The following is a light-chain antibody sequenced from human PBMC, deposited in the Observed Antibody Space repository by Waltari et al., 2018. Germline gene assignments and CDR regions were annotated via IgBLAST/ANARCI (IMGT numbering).Light chain of an antibody. Sequence: DIVMTQSPDSLAVSLGERATINCKSSQSVLYSSNHNNYLACDQQKPGQPPKLLFHWSLTRESGVPDRFSGSGSGTDFTLTISSLQADDVAVYYCQQYYNTPYTFGQGTKLEIK. V-gene: IGKV4-1*01. CDR1: QSVLYSSNHNNY. J-gene: IGKJ2*01. CDR3: QQYYNTPYT. CDR2: WSL.